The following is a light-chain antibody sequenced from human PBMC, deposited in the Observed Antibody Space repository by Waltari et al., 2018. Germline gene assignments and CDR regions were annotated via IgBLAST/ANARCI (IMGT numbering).Light chain of an antibody. CDR2: GAS. Sequence: EIVLTQSPGTLSLSPGERATLSCRASQRVSSSYLAWYQQKPGQAPRLLFYGASSRATGIPDRFSGSGSGTDFTLTISRLEVEDVAVYYCQQYGSSVPFTFGPGTKVDIK. CDR3: QQYGSSVPFT. CDR1: QRVSSSY. J-gene: IGKJ3*01. V-gene: IGKV3-20*01.